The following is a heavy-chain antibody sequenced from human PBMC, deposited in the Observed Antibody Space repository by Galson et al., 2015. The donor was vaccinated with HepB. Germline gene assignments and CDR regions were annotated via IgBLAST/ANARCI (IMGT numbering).Heavy chain of an antibody. CDR3: ARDRADPTTNRYYYYMDV. D-gene: IGHD1/OR15-1a*01. V-gene: IGHV3-48*01. CDR1: GFTFSSYS. J-gene: IGHJ6*03. CDR2: ISGGSSTI. Sequence: SLRLSCAVSGFTFSSYSMNWVRQAPGKGLEWVSYISGGSSTIYYADSVRGRFTISRDNAKNSLYLQMNSLRAEDTAVYYCARDRADPTTNRYYYYMDVWGKGTTVTVSS.